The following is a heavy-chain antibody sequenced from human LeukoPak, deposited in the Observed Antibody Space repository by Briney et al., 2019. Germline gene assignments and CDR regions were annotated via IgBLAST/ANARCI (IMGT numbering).Heavy chain of an antibody. CDR1: GFTFSNYW. D-gene: IGHD5-18*01. CDR2: IKPDGSEK. V-gene: IGHV3-7*03. Sequence: GGSLRLSCAASGFTFSNYWMNWVRQAPGKGLEWVANIKPDGSEKYYVDSVEGRFTISRDNTKNSLYLQMNSLRAEDTAVYYCARVGGIQLWFDYWGQGTLVTVSS. CDR3: ARVGGIQLWFDY. J-gene: IGHJ4*02.